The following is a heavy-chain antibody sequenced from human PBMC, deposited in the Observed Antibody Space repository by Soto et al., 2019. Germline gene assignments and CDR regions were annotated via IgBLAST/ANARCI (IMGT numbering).Heavy chain of an antibody. CDR3: ARGSEVVSGSRRGFDY. CDR1: GGSFSGYY. Sequence: SETLSLTCAVYGGSFSGYYWSWIRQPPGKGLEWIGEINHSGSTNYNPSLKSRVTISVDTSKNQFSLKLSSVTAADTAVYYCARGSEVVSGSRRGFDYWGQGTLVTVSS. J-gene: IGHJ4*02. V-gene: IGHV4-34*01. CDR2: INHSGST. D-gene: IGHD3-10*01.